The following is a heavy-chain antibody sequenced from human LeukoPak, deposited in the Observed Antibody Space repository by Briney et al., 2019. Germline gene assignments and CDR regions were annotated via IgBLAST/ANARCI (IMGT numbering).Heavy chain of an antibody. J-gene: IGHJ4*02. CDR2: VSYSGGTT. CDR3: AKVKEMGIILPFLQW. V-gene: IGHV3-23*01. Sequence: ESLTLTCTVSGFTISSYAMSWVRQPPGKGLEWVAAVSYSGGTTFYPASVEGRFPISCANSKNPLCLKVSSLRAGEKAVYYCAKVKEMGIILPFLQWWGQESLVTVSS. D-gene: IGHD5-24*01. CDR1: GFTISSYA.